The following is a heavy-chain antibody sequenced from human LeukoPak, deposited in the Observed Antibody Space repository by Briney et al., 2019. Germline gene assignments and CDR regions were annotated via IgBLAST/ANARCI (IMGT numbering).Heavy chain of an antibody. CDR2: ISGDGGST. CDR3: AKDSLKYYGSGSYSGIDY. Sequence: GGSLRLSCAASGFTFDDYAMHWVRQAPGKGLGWVSLISGDGGSTFYADSVKGRFTISRDNSKNSLYLQMNSLRTEDTALYYCAKDSLKYYGSGSYSGIDYWGQGSLVTVSS. D-gene: IGHD3-10*01. CDR1: GFTFDDYA. J-gene: IGHJ4*02. V-gene: IGHV3-43*02.